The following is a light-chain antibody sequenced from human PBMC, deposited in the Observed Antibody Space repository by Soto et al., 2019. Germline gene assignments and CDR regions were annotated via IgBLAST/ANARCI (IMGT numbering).Light chain of an antibody. CDR1: NSNIGTNA. J-gene: IGLJ3*02. CDR3: ATWDDTLRTWV. CDR2: NNN. Sequence: QSVLTQPPSASGTPGQRVTISCSGSNSNIGTNAVNWYQQIPGTAPKLLIYNNNQRPSGVPDRFSGSKSGTSACLAISGLQSEDEADYPCATWDDTLRTWVFGGGTKLTVL. V-gene: IGLV1-44*01.